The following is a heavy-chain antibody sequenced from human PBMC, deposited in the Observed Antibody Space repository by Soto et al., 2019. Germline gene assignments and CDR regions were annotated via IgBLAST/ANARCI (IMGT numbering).Heavy chain of an antibody. CDR3: ARGWVRGVSKDYYYYGMDV. CDR1: GYTFNSYG. V-gene: IGHV1-69*13. D-gene: IGHD3-10*01. CDR2: ISPNFGTA. J-gene: IGHJ6*02. Sequence: GASVKVSCKASGYTFNSYGISSVRQAPGQGLEWMGGISPNFGTANYAQKFQGRVTITADESTSTAYMELSSLRSEDTAVYYCARGWVRGVSKDYYYYGMDVWGQGTTVTVSS.